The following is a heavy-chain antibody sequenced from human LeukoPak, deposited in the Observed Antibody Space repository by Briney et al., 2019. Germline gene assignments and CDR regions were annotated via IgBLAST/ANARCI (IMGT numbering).Heavy chain of an antibody. CDR2: IYYSGRT. CDR3: ASAETGRYCTNAVCPDNWFDP. D-gene: IGHD2-8*01. J-gene: IGHJ5*02. V-gene: IGHV4-39*01. Sequence: KPSETLSLTCTVSAGSISSSSYYWGWIRQPPGKGLEWIGSIYYSGRTYYNPSLKSRVTISVDTSKNQFSLKLSSVAAADTAVYYCASAETGRYCTNAVCPDNWFDPWGQGTLVTVSS. CDR1: AGSISSSSYY.